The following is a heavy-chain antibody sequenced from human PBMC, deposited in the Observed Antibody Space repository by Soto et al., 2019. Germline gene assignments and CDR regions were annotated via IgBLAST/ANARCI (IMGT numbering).Heavy chain of an antibody. CDR2: IYYSGIT. CDR1: GGSISSSSYY. Sequence: PSETLSLTCTVSGGSISSSSYYGGWIRQPPGKGLEWIGSIYYSGITYYNPSLKSRVTISVDTSKNQFSLKLRSVTAADTAVYYCARRSAFWSGLTPYDYWGQGTLVTVSS. J-gene: IGHJ4*02. D-gene: IGHD3-3*01. CDR3: ARRSAFWSGLTPYDY. V-gene: IGHV4-39*01.